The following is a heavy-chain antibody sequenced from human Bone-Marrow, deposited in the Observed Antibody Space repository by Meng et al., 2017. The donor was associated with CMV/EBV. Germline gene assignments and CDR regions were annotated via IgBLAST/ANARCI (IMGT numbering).Heavy chain of an antibody. CDR3: ARGIRSGMDV. CDR2: ISYDGSNK. CDR1: GFTFSSYA. V-gene: IGHV3-30*04. D-gene: IGHD3-16*01. Sequence: GESLKISCAASGFTFSSYAMHWVRQAPGKGLEWVAVISYDGSNKYYADSVKGRFTISRDNSKNTLYLQMNSLGAEDTAVYYCARGIRSGMDVWGQGTTVPSP. J-gene: IGHJ6*02.